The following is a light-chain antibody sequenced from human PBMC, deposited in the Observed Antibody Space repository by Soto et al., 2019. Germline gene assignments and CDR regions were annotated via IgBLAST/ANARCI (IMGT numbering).Light chain of an antibody. V-gene: IGKV3-20*01. CDR3: QQYGRSPT. J-gene: IGKJ5*01. CDR2: GAS. CDR1: QSVSSR. Sequence: EIVMTQSPATLSVSPGERVTLSCRASQSVSSRLAWYHQKPGQSPRLLIYGASSRATGIPDRFSGSGSGTDFTPTINRLEPEDFAVYYCQQYGRSPTFGQGTRLEIK.